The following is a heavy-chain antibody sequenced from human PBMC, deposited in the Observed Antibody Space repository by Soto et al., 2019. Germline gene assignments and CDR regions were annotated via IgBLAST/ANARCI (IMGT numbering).Heavy chain of an antibody. J-gene: IGHJ6*02. Sequence: SETLSLTCAVYGGSFSGYYWSWIRQPPGKGLEWIGEINHSGSTNYNPSLKSRVTISVDTSKNQFSLKLSSVTAADTAVYYCARAPITPATGYLYYGMDVWGQGTTVTSP. CDR3: ARAPITPATGYLYYGMDV. D-gene: IGHD3-9*01. CDR2: INHSGST. CDR1: GGSFSGYY. V-gene: IGHV4-34*01.